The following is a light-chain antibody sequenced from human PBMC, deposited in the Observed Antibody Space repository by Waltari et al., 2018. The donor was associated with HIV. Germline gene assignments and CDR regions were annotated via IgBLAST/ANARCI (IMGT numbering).Light chain of an antibody. CDR3: YSTDTTGYERV. Sequence: SYELTQPPSVSVSPGQTATITSSGDALPNRNASWYQQRSGQAPVLVMYDDNKRPSGIPERFSGSTSGTTATLTVSRAQVDDEADYYCYSTDTTGYERVFGGGTKLTVL. CDR2: DDN. CDR1: ALPNRN. V-gene: IGLV3-10*01. J-gene: IGLJ3*02.